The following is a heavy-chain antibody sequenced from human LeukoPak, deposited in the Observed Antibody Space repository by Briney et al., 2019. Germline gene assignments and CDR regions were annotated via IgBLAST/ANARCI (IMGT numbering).Heavy chain of an antibody. J-gene: IGHJ4*02. Sequence: SETLSLTCAVYGGSFSGYYWSWIRQPPGKGLEWIGEINHSGSTNYNPSLKSRVTLSVDTSKNQFSLKLSSVTAADTAVYYCARSPMVRPFDYWGQGTLVTVSS. CDR1: GGSFSGYY. D-gene: IGHD3-10*01. CDR3: ARSPMVRPFDY. V-gene: IGHV4-34*01. CDR2: INHSGST.